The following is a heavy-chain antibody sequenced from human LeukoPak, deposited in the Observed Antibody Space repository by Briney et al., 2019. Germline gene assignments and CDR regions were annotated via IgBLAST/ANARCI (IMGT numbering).Heavy chain of an antibody. D-gene: IGHD5-24*01. CDR2: IYSGGST. Sequence: HPGGSLRLSCAASGFTVSSNYMSWVRQAPGKGLEWVSVIYSGGSTYYADSVKGRFTISRDNSKNTLYLQMNSLRAEDTAVYYCASEGDGYPGGAFDIWGQGTMVTVSS. J-gene: IGHJ3*02. V-gene: IGHV3-53*01. CDR3: ASEGDGYPGGAFDI. CDR1: GFTVSSNY.